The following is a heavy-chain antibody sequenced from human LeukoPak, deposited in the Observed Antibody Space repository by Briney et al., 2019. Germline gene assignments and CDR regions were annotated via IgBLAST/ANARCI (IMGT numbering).Heavy chain of an antibody. CDR3: ARRGITMVRGVIGSDYYYYMDV. J-gene: IGHJ6*03. CDR2: INHSGST. D-gene: IGHD3-10*01. V-gene: IGHV4-34*01. CDR1: DGSFSGYY. Sequence: SETLSLTCAVYDGSFSGYYWSWIRQPPGKGLEWIGEINHSGSTNYNPSLKSRVTISVDTSKNQFSLKLSSVTAADTAVYYCARRGITMVRGVIGSDYYYYMDVWGKGTTVTISS.